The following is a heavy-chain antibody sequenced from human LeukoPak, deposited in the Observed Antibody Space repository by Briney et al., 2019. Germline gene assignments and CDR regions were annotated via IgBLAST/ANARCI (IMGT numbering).Heavy chain of an antibody. J-gene: IGHJ4*02. CDR2: INHSGST. CDR1: GGSFSGYY. D-gene: IGHD3-3*01. V-gene: IGHV4-34*01. Sequence: PSETLSLTCAVYGGSFSGYYLSWVRQPPGKGLECIWEINHSGSTTYNPSLKSRVTISVDTSKNQFSLKLSSVTAADRAVYYCAGGRSYYDFWIGYYSPSDVDTATYFWGQGTLVTVSS. CDR3: AGGRSYYDFWIGYYSPSDVDTATYF.